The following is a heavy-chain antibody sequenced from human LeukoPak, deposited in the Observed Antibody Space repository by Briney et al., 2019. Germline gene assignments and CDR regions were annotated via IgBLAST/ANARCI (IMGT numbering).Heavy chain of an antibody. J-gene: IGHJ3*02. D-gene: IGHD4-23*01. V-gene: IGHV3-21*01. CDR1: GFTFSSYS. CDR2: ISSSSSYI. Sequence: GGSLRLSCAASGFTFSSYSMNWVRQAPGKGLEWVSSISSSSSYIYYADSVKGRFTISRDNAKNSLYLQMNSLRAEDTAVYYCARVSGYGGYDGAFDIWGQGTMVTVSS. CDR3: ARVSGYGGYDGAFDI.